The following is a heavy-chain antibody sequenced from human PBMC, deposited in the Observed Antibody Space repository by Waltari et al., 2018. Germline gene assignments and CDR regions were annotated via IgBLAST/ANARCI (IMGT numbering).Heavy chain of an antibody. CDR1: GSTFRNSG. CDR3: AIETRGSSGTDY. V-gene: IGHV1-69*01. D-gene: IGHD3-22*01. J-gene: IGHJ4*02. Sequence: QVQVVQSGAEVKKPGSSVKVSCKASGSTFRNSGINWVRQAPGQGLEWMGGIIPIFGTANYAQKFQGRVTINADESTTTAYMELSSLRSEDTAVYYCAIETRGSSGTDYWGQGTLVTVSS. CDR2: IIPIFGTA.